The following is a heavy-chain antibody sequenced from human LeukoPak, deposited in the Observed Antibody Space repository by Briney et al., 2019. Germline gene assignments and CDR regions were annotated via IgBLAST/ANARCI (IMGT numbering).Heavy chain of an antibody. J-gene: IGHJ5*02. CDR3: ARDQAAGWFDP. Sequence: PSETLSLTCTVSGGSISSYYWSWIRQPAGKGLEWIGRIYTSGSTNYNPTLKSRVTISVDTSKNQFSLKLSSVTAADTAVYYCARDQAAGWFDPWGQGTLVTVSS. D-gene: IGHD3-10*01. V-gene: IGHV4-4*07. CDR2: IYTSGST. CDR1: GGSISSYY.